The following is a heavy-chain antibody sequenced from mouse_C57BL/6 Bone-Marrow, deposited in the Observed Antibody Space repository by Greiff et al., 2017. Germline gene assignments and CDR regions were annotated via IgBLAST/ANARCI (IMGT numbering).Heavy chain of an antibody. D-gene: IGHD2-3*01. V-gene: IGHV1-64*01. CDR3: ARESGWLLRPDD. CDR2: IHPNSGST. J-gene: IGHJ2*01. CDR1: GYTFTSYW. Sequence: VQLQQPGAELVKPGASVKLSCKASGYTFTSYWMHWVKQRPGQGLEWIGMIHPNSGSTNYNEKFKSKATLTVDKSSSTAYMQLSSLTSADSAVYYCARESGWLLRPDDRGQGTTLTVVS.